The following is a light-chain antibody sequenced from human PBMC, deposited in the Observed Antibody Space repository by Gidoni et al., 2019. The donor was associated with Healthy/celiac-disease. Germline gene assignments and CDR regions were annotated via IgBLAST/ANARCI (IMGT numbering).Light chain of an antibody. Sequence: EIVMTQSPATLSVSPGERATLSCRASQSVSSNLAWYQQKPGQAPRLLIYGASTRATGIPARFSGSGSGTEFTLTIGSLQSEDFAVYYCQQYNNWPPLTFXGXTKLEIK. CDR2: GAS. J-gene: IGKJ4*01. V-gene: IGKV3-15*01. CDR1: QSVSSN. CDR3: QQYNNWPPLT.